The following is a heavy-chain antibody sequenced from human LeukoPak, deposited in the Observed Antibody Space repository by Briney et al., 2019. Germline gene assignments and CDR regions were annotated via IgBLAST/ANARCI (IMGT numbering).Heavy chain of an antibody. CDR2: IYTSGST. CDR3: ARDRGNYDAFDI. Sequence: SETLSLTCTVSGGSISSYYWSWLRQPAGKGLEWIGRIYTSGSTNYSPSLKSRVTMSVDTSKNQFSLKLSSVTAADTAVYYCARDRGNYDAFDIWGQGTMVTVSS. D-gene: IGHD3-10*01. J-gene: IGHJ3*02. CDR1: GGSISSYY. V-gene: IGHV4-4*07.